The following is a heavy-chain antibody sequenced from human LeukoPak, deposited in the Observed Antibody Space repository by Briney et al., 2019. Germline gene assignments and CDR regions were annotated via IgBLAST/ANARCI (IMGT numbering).Heavy chain of an antibody. J-gene: IGHJ4*02. V-gene: IGHV4-31*03. D-gene: IGHD2-2*01. CDR3: ARTQFVVVPAAMSVYFDY. CDR1: GGSISNGDHY. Sequence: SETLSLTCTVSGGSISNGDHYWSWIRQHPGKGLEWIGHIYYSGSTYYNPSLKSRGIISVETSKNQFSLKLSSVTAADTAVYYCARTQFVVVPAAMSVYFDYWGQGTLVTVSS. CDR2: IYYSGST.